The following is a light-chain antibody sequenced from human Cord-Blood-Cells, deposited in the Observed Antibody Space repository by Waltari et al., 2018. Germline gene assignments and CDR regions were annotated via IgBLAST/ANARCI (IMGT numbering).Light chain of an antibody. Sequence: DIVLTQSPATLSLSPGERATLSCMASQSVSSYLARYQQKPGQAPRLLIYDASNRATGIPARFSGSGSGTDFTLTISSLEPEDFAVYYCQQRSNWPLTFGGGTKVEIK. CDR3: QQRSNWPLT. CDR2: DAS. V-gene: IGKV3-11*01. J-gene: IGKJ4*01. CDR1: QSVSSY.